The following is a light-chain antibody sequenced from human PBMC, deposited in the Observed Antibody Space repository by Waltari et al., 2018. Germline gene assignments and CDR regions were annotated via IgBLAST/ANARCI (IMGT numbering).Light chain of an antibody. CDR2: GAY. CDR1: QSVNTY. V-gene: IGKV3-20*01. J-gene: IGKJ1*01. Sequence: IALTQSPGTLSLSPGERATLSCRASQSVNTYLAWYQQKPGQAPRLLIYGAYTRAAGIPDRFSGSGSGTDFSLTISRLEAEDFAVYYCQHHVRLPATFGQGTKVEIK. CDR3: QHHVRLPAT.